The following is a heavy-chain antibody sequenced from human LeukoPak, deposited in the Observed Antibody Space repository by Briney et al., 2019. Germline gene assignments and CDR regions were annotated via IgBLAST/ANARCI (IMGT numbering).Heavy chain of an antibody. CDR2: IWCDGSNK. CDR3: ARDSHKYNFWSASLSYYYYYGMDV. Sequence: GGSLRLSCAASGFTFSSYGMHWVRQAPGKGLEWVAVIWCDGSNKYYADSVKGRFTISRDNSKNTLYLQMNSLRAEDTAVYYCARDSHKYNFWSASLSYYYYYGMDVWGQGTTVTVS. D-gene: IGHD3-3*01. CDR1: GFTFSSYG. V-gene: IGHV3-33*01. J-gene: IGHJ6*02.